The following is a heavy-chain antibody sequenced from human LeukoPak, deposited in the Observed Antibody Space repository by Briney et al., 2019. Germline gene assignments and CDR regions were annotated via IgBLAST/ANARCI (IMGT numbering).Heavy chain of an antibody. CDR2: ISYDGSNK. J-gene: IGHJ5*02. D-gene: IGHD4-17*01. CDR1: GFTFSSYG. Sequence: PGRSLRLSCAASGFTFSSYGMHWVRQAPGKGLEWVAVISYDGSNKYYADSVKGRFTISRDNSKNTLYLQMNSLTAEDTAVYYCARDGTVTAGPFDPWGGGTLVTVSS. CDR3: ARDGTVTAGPFDP. V-gene: IGHV3-30*03.